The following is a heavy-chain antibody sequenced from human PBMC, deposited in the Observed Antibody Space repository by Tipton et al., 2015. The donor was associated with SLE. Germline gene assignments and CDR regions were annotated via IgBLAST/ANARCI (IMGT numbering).Heavy chain of an antibody. J-gene: IGHJ4*02. Sequence: QSGPEVKKPGAAVKVSCKASGYTFTSYDINWVRQATGQGLEWMGWMNPNSGNTGYAQKFQGRVTITRNTSISTAYMELSSLGSGEPAVYYYARGPSWSGYYYYFDYWGQGTLVTVSS. CDR1: GYTFTSYD. V-gene: IGHV1-8*01. CDR2: MNPNSGNT. D-gene: IGHD3-3*01. CDR3: ARGPSWSGYYYYFDY.